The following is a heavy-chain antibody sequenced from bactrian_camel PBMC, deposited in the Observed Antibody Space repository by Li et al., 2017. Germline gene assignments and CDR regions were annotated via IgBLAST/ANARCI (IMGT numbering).Heavy chain of an antibody. CDR3: AAAELGYGCSWYLQGRYEYNY. CDR2: IDSSGST. CDR1: GYRYRTYW. Sequence: HVQLVESGGGSVQAGGSLRLSCAASGYRYRTYWMGWFRQAPGKEREGVAVIDSSGSTTIADSVKGRFTISQDNVKNTLYLQMNSLKPEDTGMYYCAAAELGYGCSWYLQGRYEYNYWGQGTQVTVS. V-gene: IGHV3S53*01. J-gene: IGHJ4*01. D-gene: IGHD6*01.